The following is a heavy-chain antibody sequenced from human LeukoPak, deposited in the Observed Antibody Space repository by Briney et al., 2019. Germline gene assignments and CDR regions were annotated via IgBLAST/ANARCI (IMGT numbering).Heavy chain of an antibody. J-gene: IGHJ4*02. Sequence: PSETLSLTCTVSGGSISSYYWSWIRQPAGKGLEWIGRIYTSGSTNYNPSLKSRVTMSVDTSKNQFSLKLSSVTAADTAVYYCARDTHYYDSSGYFTLDYWGQGTLVTVSS. CDR3: ARDTHYYDSSGYFTLDY. CDR1: GGSISSYY. D-gene: IGHD3-22*01. CDR2: IYTSGST. V-gene: IGHV4-4*07.